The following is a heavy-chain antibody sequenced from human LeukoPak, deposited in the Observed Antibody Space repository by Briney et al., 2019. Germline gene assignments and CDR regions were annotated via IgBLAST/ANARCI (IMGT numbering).Heavy chain of an antibody. CDR1: GDSVTSSY. J-gene: IGHJ1*01. Sequence: PSETVPLTCSVSGDSVTSSYWNWIRQPPGKGLEWIGYVSSDGTTDYIPSLRSRVVMSVDTAKNDISLNLTSVTAADTAIYYCARLDCIAAGCYTHWGQGFLATLSS. CDR3: ARLDCIAAGCYTH. D-gene: IGHD2-15*01. CDR2: VSSDGTT. V-gene: IGHV4-59*08.